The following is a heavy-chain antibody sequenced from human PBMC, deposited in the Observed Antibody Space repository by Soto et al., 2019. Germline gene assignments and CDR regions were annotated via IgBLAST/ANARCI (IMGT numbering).Heavy chain of an antibody. Sequence: GGSLRLSCAASGFTFSSYAMSWVRQAPGKGLEWVSAISGSGGSTYYADSVKGRFTISRDNSKNTLYLQMNSLRAEDTAVYYCAKDNGLYCSSTSCYDFDYWGQGTLVTVSS. V-gene: IGHV3-23*01. D-gene: IGHD2-2*01. CDR2: ISGSGGST. CDR1: GFTFSSYA. J-gene: IGHJ4*02. CDR3: AKDNGLYCSSTSCYDFDY.